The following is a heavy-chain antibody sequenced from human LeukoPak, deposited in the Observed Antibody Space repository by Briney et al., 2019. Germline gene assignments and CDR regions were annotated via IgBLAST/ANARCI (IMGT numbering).Heavy chain of an antibody. CDR2: IGTAGDT. D-gene: IGHD3-22*01. V-gene: IGHV3-13*01. J-gene: IGHJ4*02. Sequence: GGSLRLSCAASGFTFSSYDMHWVRHATGKGLEWVSAIGTAGDTYYPGSVKGRFTISRENAKNSLYLQMNSLRAGDTAVYYCARGTYYYDSSGYYSASFDYWGQGTLVTVSS. CDR3: ARGTYYYDSSGYYSASFDY. CDR1: GFTFSSYD.